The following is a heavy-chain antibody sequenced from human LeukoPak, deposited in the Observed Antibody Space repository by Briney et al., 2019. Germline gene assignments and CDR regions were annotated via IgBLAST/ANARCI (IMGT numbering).Heavy chain of an antibody. CDR2: IIPIFGTA. J-gene: IGHJ4*02. V-gene: IGHV1-69*13. Sequence: SVKVSCKASGYTFTSYGISWVRQAPGQGLEWMGGIIPIFGTANYAQKIQGRVTITADEFTSTAYMELSSLRSEDTAVYYCARGDTAMVGDFDYWGQGTLVTVSS. CDR1: GYTFTSYG. D-gene: IGHD5-18*01. CDR3: ARGDTAMVGDFDY.